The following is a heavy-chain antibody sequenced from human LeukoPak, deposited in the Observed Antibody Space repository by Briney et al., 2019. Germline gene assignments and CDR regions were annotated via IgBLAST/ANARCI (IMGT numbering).Heavy chain of an antibody. J-gene: IGHJ3*02. CDR1: GGSISSGDYY. D-gene: IGHD3-10*01. Sequence: SETLSLTCTVSGGSISSGDYYWSWIRQPQGKGLEWIGYIYYSGSTYYNPSLKSRVTISVDTSKNQFSLKLSSVTAADTAVYYCARESSIYGSGTDAFDIWGQGTMVTVSS. CDR3: ARESSIYGSGTDAFDI. V-gene: IGHV4-30-4*01. CDR2: IYYSGST.